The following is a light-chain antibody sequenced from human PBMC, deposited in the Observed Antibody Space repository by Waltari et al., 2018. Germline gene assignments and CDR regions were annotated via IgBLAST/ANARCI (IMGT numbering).Light chain of an antibody. CDR1: QSVSSY. V-gene: IGKV3-11*01. J-gene: IGKJ4*01. Sequence: EIVLTQSPATLSLSPGERATLSCRASQSVSSYLAWYQQKPGQAPRPLIYDASNRATGIPARFSGSGSGTDFTLTISSLEPEDFAVYYCQQRSNWPLFTFGGGTKVEIK. CDR2: DAS. CDR3: QQRSNWPLFT.